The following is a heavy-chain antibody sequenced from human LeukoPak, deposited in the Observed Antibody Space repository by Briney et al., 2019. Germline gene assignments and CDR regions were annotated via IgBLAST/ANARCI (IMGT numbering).Heavy chain of an antibody. CDR2: ISYDGSNK. CDR3: AKGFLGADMDV. D-gene: IGHD3-3*01. V-gene: IGHV3-30*18. Sequence: GRSLRLSCVASGSTFSNYVMHWVRQAPGKGLEWVAVISYDGSNKYYADSVKGRFTISRDNSKNTLYLQMNSLRAEDTAVYYCAKGFLGADMDVWGQGTTVTVSS. CDR1: GSTFSNYV. J-gene: IGHJ6*02.